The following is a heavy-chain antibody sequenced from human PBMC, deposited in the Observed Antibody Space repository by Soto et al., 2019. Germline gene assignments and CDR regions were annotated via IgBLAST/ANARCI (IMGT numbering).Heavy chain of an antibody. CDR3: ARDQGREILASAFDF. CDR1: GFSFTSHW. D-gene: IGHD5-12*01. CDR2: IKRDGSAS. V-gene: IGHV3-7*01. Sequence: EVQLVESGGGLVKPGESLRLSCAASGFSFTSHWMSWVRQAPGKGLEWVATIKRDGSASYYLGSVKGRFTISRDNANDSLFLEMTSLRDEDTAVYYCARDQGREILASAFDFWGQGTKVTVSS. J-gene: IGHJ3*01.